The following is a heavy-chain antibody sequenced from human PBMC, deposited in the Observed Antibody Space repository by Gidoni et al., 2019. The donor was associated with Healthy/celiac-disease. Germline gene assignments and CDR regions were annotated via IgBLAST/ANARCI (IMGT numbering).Heavy chain of an antibody. CDR1: GFTFSNAW. D-gene: IGHD6-19*01. CDR3: TTGIAVAGTCAY. CDR2: IKSKTDGGTT. V-gene: IGHV3-15*01. Sequence: EVQLVESGGGLVKPGGSLRLSCAASGFTFSNAWMSWVRQAPGKGLEWVGRIKSKTDGGTTDYAAPVKGRFTISRDDSKNTLYLQMNSLKTEDTAVYYCTTGIAVAGTCAYWGQGTLVTVSS. J-gene: IGHJ4*02.